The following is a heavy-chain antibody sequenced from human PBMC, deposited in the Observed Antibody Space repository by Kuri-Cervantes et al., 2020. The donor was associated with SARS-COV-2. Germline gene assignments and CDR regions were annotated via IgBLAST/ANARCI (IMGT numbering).Heavy chain of an antibody. CDR3: ASCPGGLPYYYYGMDV. Sequence: SCTVSGGSISSADYYWSWIRQPPGKGLEWIGCIYYSGSTYYNPSLKSRITISVDTSKNQFSLRLSSVTAADTAVYYCASCPGGLPYYYYGMDVWGQGTTVTVSS. D-gene: IGHD5-18*01. CDR1: GGSISSADYY. V-gene: IGHV4-30-4*01. CDR2: IYYSGST. J-gene: IGHJ6*02.